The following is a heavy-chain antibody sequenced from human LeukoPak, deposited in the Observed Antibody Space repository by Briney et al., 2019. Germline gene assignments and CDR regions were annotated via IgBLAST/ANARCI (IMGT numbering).Heavy chain of an antibody. D-gene: IGHD3-22*01. J-gene: IGHJ4*02. Sequence: GGSLRLSCAASGFTFSSYWMHWVRQAPGKGLEWVSGISGSGGSTYYAESVKGRFTISRDISNNTLYLQMNSLRAEDTAVYYCAKGGIYYYDISGYFFDNWGQGTLVTVSS. CDR1: GFTFSSYW. CDR2: ISGSGGST. CDR3: AKGGIYYYDISGYFFDN. V-gene: IGHV3-23*01.